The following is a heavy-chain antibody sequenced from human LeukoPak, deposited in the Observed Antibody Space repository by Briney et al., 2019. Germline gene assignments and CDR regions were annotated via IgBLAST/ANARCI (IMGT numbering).Heavy chain of an antibody. V-gene: IGHV1-18*01. Sequence: VASVKVSCKASGYTFTSYGINWVRQAPGQGLEWMGWISGYNGDAIYAQKLQGRVTLTTDTPTTTAYMELRGLKFDDTAVYYCARDDRSVDTAMSFQRWGQGTLVTVSS. CDR3: ARDDRSVDTAMSFQR. CDR2: ISGYNGDA. J-gene: IGHJ1*01. D-gene: IGHD5-18*01. CDR1: GYTFTSYG.